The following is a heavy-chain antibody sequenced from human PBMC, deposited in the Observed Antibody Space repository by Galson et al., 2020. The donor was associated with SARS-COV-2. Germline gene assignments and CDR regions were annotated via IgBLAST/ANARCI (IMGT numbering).Heavy chain of an antibody. CDR2: ITGSGRNT. J-gene: IGHJ4*02. CDR1: GFSFINFA. D-gene: IGHD1-1*01. Sequence: GGSLRLSCATSGFSFINFAMSWVRQAPGKGLEWVSSITGSGRNTYYGDSVKGRFTISRDSSTNTLYLQMCSLRPDDTAVYYCAKDKSWNDANFESRGQGTPVTVSS. V-gene: IGHV3-23*01. CDR3: AKDKSWNDANFES.